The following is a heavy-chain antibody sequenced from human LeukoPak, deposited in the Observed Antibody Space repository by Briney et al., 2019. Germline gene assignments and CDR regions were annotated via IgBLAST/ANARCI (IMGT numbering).Heavy chain of an antibody. Sequence: PGGSLRLSCAASGFTFSTYAMSWVRQAPGKGLEWVSVVSGTGGRTYYADSVKGRFTISRDNSKNTLYLQMNSLRAEDTAMYYCATGEGGFDYWGQGTLVTVSS. CDR3: ATGEGGFDY. V-gene: IGHV3-23*01. D-gene: IGHD1-26*01. CDR1: GFTFSTYA. J-gene: IGHJ4*02. CDR2: VSGTGGRT.